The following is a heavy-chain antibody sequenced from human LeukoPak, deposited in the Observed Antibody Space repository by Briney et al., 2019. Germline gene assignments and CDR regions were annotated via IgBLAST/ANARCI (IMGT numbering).Heavy chain of an antibody. V-gene: IGHV3-9*01. J-gene: IGHJ4*02. D-gene: IGHD2-15*01. CDR1: GFTFDDYA. Sequence: AGGSLRLSCAASGFTFDDYAMHWVRQAPGKGLEWVSGISWNSGSIGYADSVKGRFTISRDNAKNSLYLQMNSLRAEDTALYYCAKERSVVVAAPGYFDQWGQGTLVTVSS. CDR2: ISWNSGSI. CDR3: AKERSVVVAAPGYFDQ.